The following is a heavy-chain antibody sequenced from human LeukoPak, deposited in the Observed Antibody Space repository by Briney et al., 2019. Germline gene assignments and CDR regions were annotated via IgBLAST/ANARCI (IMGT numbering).Heavy chain of an antibody. CDR2: INHSGST. D-gene: IGHD4-11*01. CDR3: ARADYTGAWFDP. Sequence: SETLSLTCAVYGGYFSGYYWSWIRQPPGKGLEWIGEINHSGSTNYNPSLKSRVTISVDTSKNQFSLKLSSVTAADTAVYYCARADYTGAWFDPWGQGTLVTVSS. CDR1: GGYFSGYY. J-gene: IGHJ5*02. V-gene: IGHV4-34*01.